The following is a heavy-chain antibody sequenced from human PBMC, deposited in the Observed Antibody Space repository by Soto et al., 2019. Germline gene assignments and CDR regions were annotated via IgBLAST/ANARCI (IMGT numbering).Heavy chain of an antibody. V-gene: IGHV4-34*01. J-gene: IGHJ2*01. Sequence: QVQLQQWGAGLLKPSETLSLTCAVYVGSFRGYYWSWIRQPPGKGLEWIGEINHNGSTNYNPSIKSRVTISVDTSKNQFSLKLSSVTAADTAVYYCARMAVVIAIRYLDLWGRGTLVTVSS. CDR3: ARMAVVIAIRYLDL. D-gene: IGHD2-21*01. CDR1: VGSFRGYY. CDR2: INHNGST.